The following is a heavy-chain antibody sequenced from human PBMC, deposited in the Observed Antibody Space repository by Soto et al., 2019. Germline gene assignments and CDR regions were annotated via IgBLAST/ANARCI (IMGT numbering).Heavy chain of an antibody. V-gene: IGHV4-39*01. CDR3: ARLLGYCSGGSCYPNCFDP. D-gene: IGHD2-15*01. Sequence: TLCLTCTVSGGSISSSSYYWGWIRRPPGKGLEWIGSIYYSGSTYYNPSLKSRVTISVDTSKNQFSLKLSSVTAADTAVYYCARLLGYCSGGSCYPNCFDPWGQGTLVTVSS. CDR1: GGSISSSSYY. CDR2: IYYSGST. J-gene: IGHJ5*02.